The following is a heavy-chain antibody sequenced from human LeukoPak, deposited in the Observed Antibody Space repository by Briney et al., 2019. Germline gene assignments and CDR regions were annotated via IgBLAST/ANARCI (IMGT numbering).Heavy chain of an antibody. CDR1: GYTLTELS. Sequence: VALVKVSCKVSGYTLTELSMHWVRQAPGKGLEWMGGFDPEDGETIYAQEFQGRVTMTEDTSTDTAYMELSSLRSEDTAVYYCATESSGYYYYWGQGTLVTVSS. J-gene: IGHJ4*02. D-gene: IGHD3-22*01. V-gene: IGHV1-24*01. CDR3: ATESSGYYYY. CDR2: FDPEDGET.